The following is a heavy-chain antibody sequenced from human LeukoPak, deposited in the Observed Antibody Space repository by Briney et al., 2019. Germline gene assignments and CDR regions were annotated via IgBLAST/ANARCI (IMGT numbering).Heavy chain of an antibody. CDR2: ISSSSYI. J-gene: IGHJ4*02. V-gene: IGHV3-21*01. Sequence: GGSLRLSCAASGFTFSSYSMNWVRQAPGKGLEWVSSISSSSYIYYADSVKGRFTISRDNAKNSLYLQMNSLRAEDTAVYYCAREPYYYDSSGYFQALDYWGQGTLVTVSS. CDR1: GFTFSSYS. CDR3: AREPYYYDSSGYFQALDY. D-gene: IGHD3-22*01.